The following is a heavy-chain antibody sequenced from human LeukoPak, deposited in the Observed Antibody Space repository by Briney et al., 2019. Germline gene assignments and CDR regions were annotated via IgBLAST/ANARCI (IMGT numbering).Heavy chain of an antibody. CDR2: IYPGDSDT. D-gene: IGHD3-3*01. V-gene: IGHV5-51*01. Sequence: GESLKISCKGSGYSFTSYWIGWVRQMPGKGLEWMGIIYPGDSDTRYSPSFQGQVTISADKSISTAYLQWSGLKASDTAMYYCAMTYDFWSGYFPPDYWGQGTLVTVSS. J-gene: IGHJ4*02. CDR1: GYSFTSYW. CDR3: AMTYDFWSGYFPPDY.